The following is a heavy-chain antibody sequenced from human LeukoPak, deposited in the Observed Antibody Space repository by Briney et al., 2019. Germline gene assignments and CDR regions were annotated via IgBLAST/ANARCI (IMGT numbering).Heavy chain of an antibody. CDR1: GFTFSSYA. Sequence: GGSLRLSCAASGFTFSSYAMSWVRQAPGKGLEWVSAISGSGGSTYYADSVKGRFTISRDNSKNTLYLQMNSLRAEDTAVYYCAKGSRLDCSSTSCYLFDYWGQGTLVTVSS. V-gene: IGHV3-23*01. J-gene: IGHJ4*02. CDR2: ISGSGGST. D-gene: IGHD2-2*01. CDR3: AKGSRLDCSSTSCYLFDY.